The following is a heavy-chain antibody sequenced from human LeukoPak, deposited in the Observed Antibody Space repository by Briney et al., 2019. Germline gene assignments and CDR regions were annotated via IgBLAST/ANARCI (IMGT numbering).Heavy chain of an antibody. V-gene: IGHV1-46*01. CDR3: ARESGREIRDIEFDY. CDR1: GFTFTSYY. CDR2: INPRGGST. Sequence: ASVKVSCKASGFTFTSYYMHWVRQAPGQGLEWMGIINPRGGSTSYAQKFQGRVTMTRDTSTSTVYMELSSLRSEDTAVYYCARESGREIRDIEFDYWGQGTLVTVSS. J-gene: IGHJ4*02. D-gene: IGHD1-26*01.